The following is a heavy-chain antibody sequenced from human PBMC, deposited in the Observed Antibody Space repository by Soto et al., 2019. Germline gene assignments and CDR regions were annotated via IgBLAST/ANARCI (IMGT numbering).Heavy chain of an antibody. D-gene: IGHD2-8*01. J-gene: IGHJ5*02. Sequence: GGSLRLSCAASGFSFSLYGMQWVRQAPGKGLDWVAVIWYDGTKKYYADSVKGRFTISRDNSKNTLYLQMNSLRAEDTAVYYCAKNPNTVPHGPWGQGTQVTVSS. CDR3: AKNPNTVPHGP. CDR2: IWYDGTKK. CDR1: GFSFSLYG. V-gene: IGHV3-33*06.